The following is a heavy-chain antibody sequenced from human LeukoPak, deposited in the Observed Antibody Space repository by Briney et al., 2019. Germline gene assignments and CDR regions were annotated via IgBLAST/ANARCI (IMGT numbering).Heavy chain of an antibody. CDR3: AKQGGHSSSWYFSPLKRKNYYYGMDV. CDR1: GFTFSSYG. J-gene: IGHJ6*02. V-gene: IGHV3-30*18. Sequence: PGRSLRLSCAASGFTFSSYGMHWVRQAPGKGLEWVAVISYDGSNKYYADSVKGRFTISRDNSKNTLYLQMNSLRAEDTAVYYCAKQGGHSSSWYFSPLKRKNYYYGMDVWGQGTTVTVSS. CDR2: ISYDGSNK. D-gene: IGHD6-13*01.